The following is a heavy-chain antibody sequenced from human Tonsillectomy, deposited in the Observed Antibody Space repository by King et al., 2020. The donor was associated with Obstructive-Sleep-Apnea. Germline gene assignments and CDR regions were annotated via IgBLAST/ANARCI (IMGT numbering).Heavy chain of an antibody. Sequence: QLVQSGAEVKKPGASVKVSCKASGYTFTSYGISWVRQAPGQGLEWIGWISAYNGYTNYAQYLQGSVTMTTDTSTSTAYMQLRSLRSDDTAVYYCARDPSTPTPHRDFDYWGQGTLVTVSS. CDR2: ISAYNGYT. D-gene: IGHD4-23*01. J-gene: IGHJ4*02. V-gene: IGHV1-18*04. CDR3: ARDPSTPTPHRDFDY. CDR1: GYTFTSYG.